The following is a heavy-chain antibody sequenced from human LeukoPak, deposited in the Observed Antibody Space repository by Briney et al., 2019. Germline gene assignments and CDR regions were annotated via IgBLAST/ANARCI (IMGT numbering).Heavy chain of an antibody. CDR1: GGSFSGYY. J-gene: IGHJ4*02. Sequence: PSETLSLTCAVYGGSFSGYYWSWIRQPPGKWLEWIGEINHSGSTNYNPSLKSRVTISVDTSKNQFSLKLSSVTAADTAVYYCASGVRLRFGGYGHWGKGTMVTVSS. CDR2: INHSGST. D-gene: IGHD3-10*01. CDR3: ASGVRLRFGGYGH. V-gene: IGHV4-34*01.